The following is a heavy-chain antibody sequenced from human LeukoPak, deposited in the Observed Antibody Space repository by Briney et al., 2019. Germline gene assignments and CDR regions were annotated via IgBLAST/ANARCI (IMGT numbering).Heavy chain of an antibody. J-gene: IGHJ6*04. CDR3: AKVGEVGTSIGSDRYYYYGMDV. V-gene: IGHV3-23*01. CDR1: GFTFSSYW. CDR2: ISGSGGST. D-gene: IGHD2-21*02. Sequence: PGGSLRLSCAASGFTFSSYWMHWVRQAPGKGLVWVSAISGSGGSTYYADSVKGRFTISRDNSKNTLYLQMNSLRAEDTAVYYCAKVGEVGTSIGSDRYYYYGMDVWGKGTTVTVSS.